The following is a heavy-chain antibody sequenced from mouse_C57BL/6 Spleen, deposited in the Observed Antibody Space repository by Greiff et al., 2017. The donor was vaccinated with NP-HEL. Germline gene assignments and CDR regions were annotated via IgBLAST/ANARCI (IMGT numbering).Heavy chain of an antibody. V-gene: IGHV8-12*01. CDR2: IYWDDDK. J-gene: IGHJ1*03. D-gene: IGHD1-1*01. Sequence: QVQLKESGPGILQSSQTLSLTCSFSGFSLSTSGMGVSWIRQPSGKGLEWLAHIYWDDDKRYNPSLKSRLTISKDTSRNQVFLKITSVDTADTATYYCARSIYYYGSSYWYFDVWGTGTTVTVSS. CDR3: ARSIYYYGSSYWYFDV. CDR1: GFSLSTSGMG.